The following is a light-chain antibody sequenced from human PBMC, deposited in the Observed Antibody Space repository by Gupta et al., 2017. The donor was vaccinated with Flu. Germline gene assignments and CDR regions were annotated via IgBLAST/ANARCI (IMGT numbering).Light chain of an antibody. Sequence: PLSLSASVGERVTITCRASKSINIYLNWYQEKAGKAPKLLIYAASTLQSGVPSRFSGSGSGTDFTLSISSLQPEDFATYYCQQSYITPRTFGPGTKVEI. CDR3: QQSYITPRT. CDR1: KSINIY. V-gene: IGKV1-39*01. J-gene: IGKJ1*01. CDR2: AAS.